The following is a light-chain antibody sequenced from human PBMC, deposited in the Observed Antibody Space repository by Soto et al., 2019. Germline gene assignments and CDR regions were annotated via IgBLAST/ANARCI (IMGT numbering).Light chain of an antibody. J-gene: IGKJ1*01. CDR1: QNIDTW. Sequence: DIQMTQSPSNLSASIGDRITISCRASQNIDTWLAWYQQRPGEAPKLLIYTASNLENGVPSRFSGSGSGTAFTLTISSLQPADFATYYCQQYSDSSRSFGQGTQVE. CDR3: QQYSDSSRS. V-gene: IGKV1-5*03. CDR2: TAS.